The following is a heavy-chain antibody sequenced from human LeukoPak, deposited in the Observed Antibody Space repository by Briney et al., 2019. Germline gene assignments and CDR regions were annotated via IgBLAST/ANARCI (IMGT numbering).Heavy chain of an antibody. CDR2: INHSGIN. Sequence: TSETLSLTCAFYGGSFSGYSLTWIRQPPGKGLEWIGEINHSGINHFNPSLKSRVTISADTSKKQVFLNLSAVTAADTAVYYCAKKKVDVVGNQYYYYYGLDVWGQGTTVTASS. V-gene: IGHV4-34*01. CDR1: GGSFSGYS. J-gene: IGHJ6*02. D-gene: IGHD2-21*01. CDR3: AKKKVDVVGNQYYYYYGLDV.